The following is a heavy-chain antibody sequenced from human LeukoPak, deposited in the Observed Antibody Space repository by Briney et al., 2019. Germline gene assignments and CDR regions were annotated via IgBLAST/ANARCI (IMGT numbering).Heavy chain of an antibody. J-gene: IGHJ5*02. CDR2: INWNGGRT. D-gene: IGHD1-1*01. CDR3: ARTGTSVPDRFDP. V-gene: IGHV3-20*04. CDR1: GFTFDDYG. Sequence: GGSLRLSCAASGFTFDDYGMSWVRQAPGMGLEWVSYINWNGGRTGYADSVKGRFTISRDNAKDSLYLQMNSLRAEDTAFYFCARTGTSVPDRFDPWGQGTLVTVSS.